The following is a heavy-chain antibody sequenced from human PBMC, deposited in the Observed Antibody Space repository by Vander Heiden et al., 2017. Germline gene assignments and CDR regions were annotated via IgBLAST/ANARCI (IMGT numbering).Heavy chain of an antibody. J-gene: IGHJ6*02. D-gene: IGHD3-10*01. CDR1: GFTFSSYA. V-gene: IGHV3-23*01. CDR2: ISGGGGST. CDR3: ATNLYGSGSYLSYYYYGMDV. Sequence: EVQLLESGGGLVQPGGSLRLSCAAAGFTFSSYAMSWVRPAPGKGLEWVSAISGGGGSTYYADSVKGRFTISRDNSKNTLYLQMNSLRAEDTAVYYCATNLYGSGSYLSYYYYGMDVWGQGTTVTVSS.